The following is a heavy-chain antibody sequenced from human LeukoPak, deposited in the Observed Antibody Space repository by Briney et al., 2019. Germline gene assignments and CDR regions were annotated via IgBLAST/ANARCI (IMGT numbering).Heavy chain of an antibody. CDR1: GFTFDEFG. Sequence: GGSLRLSCTASGFTFDEFGMTWVRQVPGKGLECVSSINWNGETTAYAVSVEGRFTISRDNAKNSLYLQLNSLRVEDTALYYCARERFGSDYSLDVWGRGTTVTVSS. CDR3: ARERFGSDYSLDV. V-gene: IGHV3-20*04. D-gene: IGHD3-10*01. J-gene: IGHJ6*04. CDR2: INWNGETT.